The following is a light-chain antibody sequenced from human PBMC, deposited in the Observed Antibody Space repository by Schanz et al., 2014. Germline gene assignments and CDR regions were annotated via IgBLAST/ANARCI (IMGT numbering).Light chain of an antibody. V-gene: IGLV1-40*01. Sequence: QSVLTQPPSVSGAPGQRVTISCTGSSSNIGAGYDVHWYQQLPGTAPKLLIYGNNNRPSGVPDRFSGSKSGTSASLAITGLQAEDEADYYCQSYDTSVSGRIFGGGTKLTVL. CDR1: SSNIGAGYD. CDR3: QSYDTSVSGRI. J-gene: IGLJ2*01. CDR2: GNN.